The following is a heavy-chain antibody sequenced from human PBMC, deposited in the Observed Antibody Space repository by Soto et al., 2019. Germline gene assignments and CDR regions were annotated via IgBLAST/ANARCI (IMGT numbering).Heavy chain of an antibody. J-gene: IGHJ6*02. D-gene: IGHD2-2*01. V-gene: IGHV1-69*06. CDR2: IIPIFGTA. CDR1: GGTFSSYT. Sequence: ASVKVSCKASGGTFSSYTISWVRQAPGQGLEWMGGIIPIFGTANYAQKFQGRVTITADKSTSTAYMELSSLRSEDTAVYYCARMEDCSSTSCYPYYYYGMDVWGQGTMVTVSS. CDR3: ARMEDCSSTSCYPYYYYGMDV.